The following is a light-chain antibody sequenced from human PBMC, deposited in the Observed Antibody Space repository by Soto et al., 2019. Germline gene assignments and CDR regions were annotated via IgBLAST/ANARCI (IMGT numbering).Light chain of an antibody. CDR2: GAS. V-gene: IGKV3-15*01. CDR1: QSISDT. J-gene: IGKJ1*01. CDR3: QQYDNWPWT. Sequence: EIVMTQSPATLSVSPGGRATLSCRASQSISDTLAWYQQKPRQAPRLLIYGASRRATGFPARFSGSGSGTDFTLTISSPQSEDFEVYYCQQYDNWPWTFGQGTKVDIK.